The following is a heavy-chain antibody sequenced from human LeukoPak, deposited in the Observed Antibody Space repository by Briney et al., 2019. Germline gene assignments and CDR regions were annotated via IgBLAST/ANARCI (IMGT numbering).Heavy chain of an antibody. V-gene: IGHV3-23*01. J-gene: IGHJ4*02. CDR2: ISGSGGST. Sequence: GGSLSLSCAVSGFTFATYWMSWVRQAPGKGLEWVSAISGSGGSTYYADSVKGRFTISRDNSKNTLYLQMNSLRPEDTAVYYCAKLGYDILTGYTELDYWGQGTLVNVSS. CDR1: GFTFATYW. D-gene: IGHD3-9*01. CDR3: AKLGYDILTGYTELDY.